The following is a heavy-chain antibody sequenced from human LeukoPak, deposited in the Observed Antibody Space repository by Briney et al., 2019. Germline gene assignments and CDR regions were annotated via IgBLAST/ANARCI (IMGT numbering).Heavy chain of an antibody. CDR1: GYTFTGYY. CDR3: ARGPVFIRYFDWAPIDY. Sequence: GASVKVSCKASGYTFTGYYMHWVRQAPGQGLEWMGWTNPNSGGTNYAQKFQGRVTMTRDTSISTAYMELSRLRSDDTAVYYCARGPVFIRYFDWAPIDYWGQGTLVTVSS. D-gene: IGHD3-9*01. CDR2: TNPNSGGT. V-gene: IGHV1-2*02. J-gene: IGHJ4*02.